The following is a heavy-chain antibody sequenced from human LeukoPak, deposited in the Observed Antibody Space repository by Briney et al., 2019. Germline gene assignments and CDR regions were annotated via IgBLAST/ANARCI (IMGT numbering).Heavy chain of an antibody. Sequence: GGSLRLSCAASGFTFNDYGMSWVRQGPGKGLGWVSGINWNGGTTGYADSVRGRFTISRDNAKNSLYLQMNSLRAEGTALYYCARDKHYYDSSNYVWGQGTLVTVPS. J-gene: IGHJ4*02. D-gene: IGHD3-22*01. V-gene: IGHV3-20*04. CDR3: ARDKHYYDSSNYV. CDR1: GFTFNDYG. CDR2: INWNGGTT.